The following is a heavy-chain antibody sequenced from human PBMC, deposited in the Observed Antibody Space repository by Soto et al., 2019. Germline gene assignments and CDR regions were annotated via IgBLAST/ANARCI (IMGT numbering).Heavy chain of an antibody. J-gene: IGHJ3*02. CDR3: TRLDAPGDGALDI. CDR1: GFSISGSA. V-gene: IGHV3-73*01. CDR2: IRDKTNGYAT. Sequence: EVQLVESGGDLVQPGGSLKLSCAASGFSISGSAIHWVRQASGKGLEWVARIRDKTNGYATGYAASVQGRFTISRDDSKNTAFLQMNSLKTEDTAVYYCTRLDAPGDGALDIWGQGTMVTVSS.